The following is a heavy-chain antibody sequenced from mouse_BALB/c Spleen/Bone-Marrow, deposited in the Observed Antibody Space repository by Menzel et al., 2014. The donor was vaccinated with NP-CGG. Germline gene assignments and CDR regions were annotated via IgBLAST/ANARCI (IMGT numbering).Heavy chain of an antibody. D-gene: IGHD2-4*01. J-gene: IGHJ2*01. Sequence: EVKVVESGGDLVKPGGSLKLSCAASGFTFSSYGMSWVRQTPDKRLEWVAPISSGGSYTYYPDSVKGRFTISRDNAKNTLYLQMSSLKSEDTAMYYCARQTYYDYDGYFDYWGQGTTLTASS. CDR1: GFTFSSYG. CDR2: ISSGGSYT. CDR3: ARQTYYDYDGYFDY. V-gene: IGHV5-6*01.